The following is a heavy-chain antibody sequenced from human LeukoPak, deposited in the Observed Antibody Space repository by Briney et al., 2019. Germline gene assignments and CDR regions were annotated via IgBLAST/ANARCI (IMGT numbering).Heavy chain of an antibody. Sequence: SVKVSCKASGYTFTDYYMHWVRQAPGQGLEWMGWINPKSGGTNYAQKFQGRVTMTRDTSISTAYMELSRLRSDDTAVYYCARGYYYDSSGSTFDFWGQGTLVTVSS. V-gene: IGHV1-2*02. CDR1: GYTFTDYY. J-gene: IGHJ4*02. CDR3: ARGYYYDSSGSTFDF. CDR2: INPKSGGT. D-gene: IGHD3-22*01.